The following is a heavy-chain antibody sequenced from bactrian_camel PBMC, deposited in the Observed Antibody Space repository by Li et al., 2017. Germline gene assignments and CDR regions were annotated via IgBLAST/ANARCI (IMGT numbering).Heavy chain of an antibody. CDR2: ITSEGTI. CDR3: ASSYQRGINWSDSGKYTY. V-gene: IGHV3S60*01. J-gene: IGHJ4*01. CDR1: GFSSDNAD. Sequence: HVQLVESGGGSVQAGGSLRLSCIASGFSSDNADMAWYRQAPGDECELVSSITSEGTIYYADSVKGRFTISQDNAKNMVYLQMNSLKPEDTAMYYCASSYQRGINWSDSGKYTYWGQGTQVTVS. D-gene: IGHD2*01.